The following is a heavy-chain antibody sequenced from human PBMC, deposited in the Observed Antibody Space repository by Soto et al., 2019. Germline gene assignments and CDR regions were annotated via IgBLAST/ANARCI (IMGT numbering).Heavy chain of an antibody. CDR1: GGSISSSSYY. D-gene: IGHD2-15*01. CDR3: ARTFLYCSGGSCYLYYYYYGMDV. CDR2: IYYSGST. J-gene: IGHJ6*02. Sequence: QLQLQESGPGLVKPSETLSLTCTVSGGSISSSSYYWGWIRQPPGKGLEWIGSIYYSGSTYYNPSLKSRVTISVDTSKNQFSLKLSSVTAADTAVYYCARTFLYCSGGSCYLYYYYYGMDVWGQGATVTVSS. V-gene: IGHV4-39*01.